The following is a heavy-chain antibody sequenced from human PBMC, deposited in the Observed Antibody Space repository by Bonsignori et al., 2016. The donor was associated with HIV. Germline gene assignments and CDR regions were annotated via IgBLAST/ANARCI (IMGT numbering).Heavy chain of an antibody. Sequence: WVRQAPGQGLEWMGWISVHNGNTNYAQKFQDRLTMTTDTSTSTAYMELRSLRSDDTAVYYCARDPGRGELLPEYFQHWGPGHPGHRLF. V-gene: IGHV1-18*01. CDR3: ARDPGRGELLPEYFQH. CDR2: ISVHNGNT. D-gene: IGHD3-10*01. J-gene: IGHJ1*01.